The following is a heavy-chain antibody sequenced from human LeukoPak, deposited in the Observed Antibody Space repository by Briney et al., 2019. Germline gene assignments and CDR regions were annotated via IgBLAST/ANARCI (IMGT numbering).Heavy chain of an antibody. Sequence: GASVKVSCKASGYTFTSYGISWVRQAPGQGLEWIGWISAYNGNTNYAQKLQGRVTMTTDTSTSTAYMELRSLRSDDTAVYYCARDYRSIAAAGTVQYYYYYGMDVWGQGTTVTVSS. CDR1: GYTFTSYG. D-gene: IGHD6-13*01. CDR2: ISAYNGNT. CDR3: ARDYRSIAAAGTVQYYYYYGMDV. J-gene: IGHJ6*02. V-gene: IGHV1-18*01.